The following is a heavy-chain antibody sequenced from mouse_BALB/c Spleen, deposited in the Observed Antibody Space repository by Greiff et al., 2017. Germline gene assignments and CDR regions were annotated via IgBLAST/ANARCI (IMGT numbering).Heavy chain of an antibody. CDR1: GYSITSDSA. CDR3: ARGADFDY. V-gene: IGHV3-2*02. J-gene: IGHJ2*01. CDR2: ISYSGST. Sequence: VKLQESGPGLVKPSQSLSLTCTVNGYSITSDSAWNWIRQFPGKKLEWMGYISYSGSTSYNPSLKSRISITRDTSKNQFFLQLNSVTTEDTATYYCARGADFDYWGQGTTLTVSS.